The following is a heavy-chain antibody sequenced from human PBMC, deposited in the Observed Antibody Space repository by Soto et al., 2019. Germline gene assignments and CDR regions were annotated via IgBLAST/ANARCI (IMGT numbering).Heavy chain of an antibody. CDR2: IETDGGGT. J-gene: IGHJ5*02. V-gene: IGHV3-74*01. CDR3: ATVFDL. Sequence: GXSLRLSGAASGFTLGSHRIHWVRQPPGKGLEWVSRIETDGGGTSYADSVKGRFTISTDTAKNTVYLHMNGLRAEDTAVYYCATVFDLWGQGTLVTVSS. CDR1: GFTLGSHR.